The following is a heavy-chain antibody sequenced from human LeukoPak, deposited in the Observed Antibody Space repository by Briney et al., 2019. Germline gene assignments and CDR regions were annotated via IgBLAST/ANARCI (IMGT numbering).Heavy chain of an antibody. CDR1: GGSISSSSYY. CDR3: ARGRDSGSPYDGFDM. CDR2: IYYSGST. V-gene: IGHV4-39*07. J-gene: IGHJ3*02. D-gene: IGHD1-26*01. Sequence: PSETLSLTCIVSGGSISSSSYYWGWIRQPPGKGLEWIGSIYYSGSTYYNPSLKSRVTISVDTSKNRFSLKLSSVTAADTAVYYCARGRDSGSPYDGFDMWGQGTMVTVSS.